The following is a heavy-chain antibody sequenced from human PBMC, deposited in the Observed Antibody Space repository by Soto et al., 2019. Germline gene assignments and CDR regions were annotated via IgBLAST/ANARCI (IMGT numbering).Heavy chain of an antibody. D-gene: IGHD6-13*01. CDR3: ARVAIAAAGHLPYCFDY. Sequence: KTSETLSLTCTVSGGSTSSYYWSWIRQPPGKGLEWIGYIYYSGSTNYNPSLKSRVTISVDTSKNQFSLKLSSVTAADTAVYYCARVAIAAAGHLPYCFDYWGQGTLVTVSS. V-gene: IGHV4-59*01. J-gene: IGHJ4*02. CDR1: GGSTSSYY. CDR2: IYYSGST.